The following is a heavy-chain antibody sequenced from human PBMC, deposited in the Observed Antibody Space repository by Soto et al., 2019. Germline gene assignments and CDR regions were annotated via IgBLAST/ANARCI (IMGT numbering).Heavy chain of an antibody. V-gene: IGHV4-31*03. CDR3: ARVSYDNTGSGYFDY. Sequence: PSETLSLTCSVSGGSISSGDYYWSWIRRHRGKGREWIGYIHYSGSTTYNQSLKSRVTISVDTSKNQFSLNLNSVTAADTALYYCARVSYDNTGSGYFDYWGQGTLVTVSS. J-gene: IGHJ4*02. D-gene: IGHD3-22*01. CDR1: GGSISSGDYY. CDR2: IHYSGST.